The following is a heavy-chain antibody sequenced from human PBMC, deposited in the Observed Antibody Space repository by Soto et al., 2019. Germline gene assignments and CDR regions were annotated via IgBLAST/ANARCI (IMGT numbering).Heavy chain of an antibody. CDR2: INPNSGGT. Sequence: ASVKVSCKASGDTFTAHYIHWVRQAPGQGFEWMGWINPNSGGTNYAQKFQGRVTMTRDTSISTAYMELSRLRSDDTAVYYCATVDYSNYVPYYGMRVYGQRTTVTVSS. CDR1: GDTFTAHY. V-gene: IGHV1-2*02. D-gene: IGHD4-4*01. J-gene: IGHJ6*02. CDR3: ATVDYSNYVPYYGMRV.